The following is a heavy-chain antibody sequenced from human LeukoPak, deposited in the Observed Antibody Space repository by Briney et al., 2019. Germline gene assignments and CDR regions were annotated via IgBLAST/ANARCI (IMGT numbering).Heavy chain of an antibody. Sequence: GGSLRLSCAASGFTFSTYAMTWVRQAPGKGLEWVSGIRGSGGSTYYADSVKGRLTISRDISKNTLYLQMNSLRAEDTAVYYCDGDSGSYYLGYWGQGTLVTVSS. CDR2: IRGSGGST. D-gene: IGHD1-26*01. V-gene: IGHV3-23*01. J-gene: IGHJ4*02. CDR3: DGDSGSYYLGY. CDR1: GFTFSTYA.